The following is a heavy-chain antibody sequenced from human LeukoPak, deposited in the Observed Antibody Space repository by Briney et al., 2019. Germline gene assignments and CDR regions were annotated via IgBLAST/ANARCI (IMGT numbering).Heavy chain of an antibody. Sequence: GGSLRLSCAASGFIFSDYYMSWVRQAPGKGLEWLSYIDLSGNVKYYVDSVKGRFTISSDSANNSLYLQMNSLRAEDTAVYYCARDHHYAFDIWGQGTVVTVSS. V-gene: IGHV3-11*04. D-gene: IGHD1-14*01. J-gene: IGHJ3*02. CDR2: IDLSGNVK. CDR1: GFIFSDYY. CDR3: ARDHHYAFDI.